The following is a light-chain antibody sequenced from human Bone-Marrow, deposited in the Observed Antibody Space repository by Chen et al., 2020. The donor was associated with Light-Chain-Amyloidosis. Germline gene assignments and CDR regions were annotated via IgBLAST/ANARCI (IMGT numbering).Light chain of an antibody. CDR1: NIGSTS. V-gene: IGLV3-21*02. J-gene: IGLJ3*02. Sequence: SYVLPQPSSVAVAPGQTATIARGGNNIGSTSVHWYQQTPGQAPLLVVYDDSDRPSGIPERWSGSNSGNTATLTISRVEAGDEADYYCQVWDRSSDRPVFGGGTKLTVL. CDR3: QVWDRSSDRPV. CDR2: DDS.